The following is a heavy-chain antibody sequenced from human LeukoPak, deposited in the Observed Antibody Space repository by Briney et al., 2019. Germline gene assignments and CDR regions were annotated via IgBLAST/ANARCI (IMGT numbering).Heavy chain of an antibody. J-gene: IGHJ4*02. Sequence: SETLSLTCTVSGGSISSYYWSWIRQPPGKGLEWIGYIYYSGSTNYNPSLKSRVTISVDTSKNQFSLKLSSVTAADTAVYYCASFGAGTGLHYFDYWGQGTLVTVSS. D-gene: IGHD6-19*01. CDR3: ASFGAGTGLHYFDY. V-gene: IGHV4-59*01. CDR2: IYYSGST. CDR1: GGSISSYY.